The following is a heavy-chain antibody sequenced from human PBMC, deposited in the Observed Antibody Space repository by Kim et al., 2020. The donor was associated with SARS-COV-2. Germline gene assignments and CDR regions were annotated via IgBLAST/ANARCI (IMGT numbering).Heavy chain of an antibody. CDR2: ISGSGGST. CDR3: AKGRSNTLSLDY. Sequence: GGSLRLSCAASGFTFSSYAMSWVRQAPGKGLEWVSAISGSGGSTYYVDSVKGRFTISRDKSKNTLYLQMNSLRAEDTAVYYCAKGRSNTLSLDYWGQGTLVTVSS. CDR1: GFTFSSYA. J-gene: IGHJ4*02. V-gene: IGHV3-23*01.